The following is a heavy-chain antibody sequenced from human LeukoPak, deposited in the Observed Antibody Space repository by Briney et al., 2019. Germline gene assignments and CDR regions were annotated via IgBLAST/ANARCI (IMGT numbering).Heavy chain of an antibody. V-gene: IGHV4-39*01. J-gene: IGHJ6*02. CDR2: IFYSGST. D-gene: IGHD2-2*01. CDR3: ARGRGYCSSTSCYHYYYYGMDV. Sequence: SETLSLTCTVSGGSISSSSYYWGWIRQPPGKGLEWVGSIFYSGSTYYNPSLKSRVTISVDTSKNQFSLKLSSVTAADTAVYYCARGRGYCSSTSCYHYYYYGMDVWGQGTTVTVSS. CDR1: GGSISSSSYY.